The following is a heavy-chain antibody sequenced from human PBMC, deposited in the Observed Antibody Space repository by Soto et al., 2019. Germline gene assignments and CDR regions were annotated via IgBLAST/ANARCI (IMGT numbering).Heavy chain of an antibody. CDR3: ARHSYYSGTYGAFDI. Sequence: QVQLGQSGAEVKQPGASVRVTCKAYDYTFTSYGISWVRQAHGQGLEWMGWIRNNNGDTNYAQNLQGRVTMTTDTSTSTAYMELRSLRSDDTAVYYCARHSYYSGTYGAFDIWGQGTMVIASS. V-gene: IGHV1-18*01. J-gene: IGHJ3*02. D-gene: IGHD1-26*01. CDR2: IRNNNGDT. CDR1: DYTFTSYG.